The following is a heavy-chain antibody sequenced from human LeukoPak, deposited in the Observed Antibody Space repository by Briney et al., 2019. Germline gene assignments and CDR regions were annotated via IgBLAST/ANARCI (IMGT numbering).Heavy chain of an antibody. CDR2: IYHSGTT. Sequence: PSGTLSLTCAVSGYTISSGYYWVWIRQPPGKGLEWTGTIYHSGTTYYNPSLKSRVTISLDTSKNQFSLKLSSVTAADTAVYYCARSIAVVGTFYFDYWGQGTLVTVSS. CDR1: GYTISSGYY. V-gene: IGHV4-38-2*01. D-gene: IGHD6-19*01. CDR3: ARSIAVVGTFYFDY. J-gene: IGHJ4*02.